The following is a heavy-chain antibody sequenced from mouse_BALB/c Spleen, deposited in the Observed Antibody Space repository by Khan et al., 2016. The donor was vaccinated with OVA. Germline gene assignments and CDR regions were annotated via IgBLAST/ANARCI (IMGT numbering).Heavy chain of an antibody. Sequence: VELVESGPGLVAPSQSLSITCTVSGFSLTDYAVSWIRQPPGKGLEWLGVIWGGGSKYDNSALKSRLSISKDNSKSQVILKMNSLQTDDTAMYYCAKVPPYYAMDNGCQGSSVTV. CDR2: IWGGGSK. V-gene: IGHV2-6-5*01. J-gene: IGHJ4*01. CDR3: AKVPPYYAMDN. CDR1: GFSLTDYA.